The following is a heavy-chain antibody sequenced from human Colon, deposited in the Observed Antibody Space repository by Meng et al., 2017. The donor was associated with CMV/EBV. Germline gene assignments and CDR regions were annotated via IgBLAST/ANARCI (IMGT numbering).Heavy chain of an antibody. CDR1: GFNFITYE. CDR2: ITSSGSTS. Sequence: GESLKISCAVSGFNFITYEMNWVRQAPGKGLEWVSSITSSGSTSYYAESVRGRFTISRDNAKNSLYLQMDSLRSEDTAVYYCARDSTALPLYYFDYWGQGTLVTVSS. J-gene: IGHJ4*02. CDR3: ARDSTALPLYYFDY. V-gene: IGHV3-48*03.